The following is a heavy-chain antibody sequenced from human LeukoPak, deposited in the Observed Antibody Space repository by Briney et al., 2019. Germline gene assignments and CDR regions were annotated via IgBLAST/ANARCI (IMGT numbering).Heavy chain of an antibody. CDR3: ARERRYSSSWYDAFDI. D-gene: IGHD6-13*01. CDR1: GDSVSSNSAA. J-gene: IGHJ3*02. V-gene: IGHV6-1*01. CDR2: TYYRSKWYN. Sequence: SQTLSLTSAISGDSVSSNSAAWNWIRQSPSRGLEWLGRTYYRSKWYNDYAVSVKSRITINPDTSKNQFSLQLNSVTPEDTAVYYCARERRYSSSWYDAFDIWGQGTMVTVSS.